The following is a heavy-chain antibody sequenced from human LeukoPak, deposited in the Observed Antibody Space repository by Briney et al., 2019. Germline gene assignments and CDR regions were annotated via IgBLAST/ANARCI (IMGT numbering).Heavy chain of an antibody. CDR3: ARRSHYSGWYV. V-gene: IGHV4-34*01. D-gene: IGHD6-19*01. CDR2: INHTGST. J-gene: IGHJ1*01. CDR1: GGSFSGY. Sequence: SETLSLTCAVYGGSFSGYWSWIRQPPGKGLEWIGEINHTGSTNYNPSLKSRVTISVDTSKNQFSLKLRSVTAADTAVYYCARRSHYSGWYVWGQGTLVTVSS.